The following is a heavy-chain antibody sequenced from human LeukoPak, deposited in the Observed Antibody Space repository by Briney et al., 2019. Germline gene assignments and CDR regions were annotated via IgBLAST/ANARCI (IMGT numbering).Heavy chain of an antibody. CDR1: GGSISSYY. Sequence: SETLSLTCTVSGGSISSYYWSWIRQPPGKGLEWIGYIYYSGSTNYNPSLKSRVTISVDTSKNQFSLKLSSVTAADTAVYYCARVGPPWFEPYYFDYWRQGTLVTVSS. D-gene: IGHD3-10*01. J-gene: IGHJ4*02. CDR2: IYYSGST. CDR3: ARVGPPWFEPYYFDY. V-gene: IGHV4-59*01.